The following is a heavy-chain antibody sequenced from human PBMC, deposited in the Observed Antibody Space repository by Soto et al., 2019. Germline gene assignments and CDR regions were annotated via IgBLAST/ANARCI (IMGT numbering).Heavy chain of an antibody. V-gene: IGHV4-4*02. CDR1: GDSISSTHW. CDR2: VYHTGST. CDR3: ARHRGTISLTDY. J-gene: IGHJ4*02. Sequence: SETLSLTCVVSGDSISSTHWWTWVRQTPGTGLEWIGEVYHTGSTKYNPSLKSRVTISVDTSKNQFSLKLSSVTAADTAVYYCARHRGTISLTDYWGQGTLVTVSS. D-gene: IGHD3-9*01.